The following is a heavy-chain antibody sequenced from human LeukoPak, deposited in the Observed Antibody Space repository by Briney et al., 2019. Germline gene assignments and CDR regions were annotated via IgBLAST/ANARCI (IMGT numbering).Heavy chain of an antibody. CDR3: ARAPPAYYDSSEVSFAY. CDR1: GYAFTSYG. V-gene: IGHV1-18*01. D-gene: IGHD3-22*01. CDR2: ISAYNGNT. J-gene: IGHJ4*02. Sequence: ASVKVTCKASGYAFTSYGISWVRQSPGQGLEWMGWISAYNGNTNYAQKLQGRVTMTTDTSTSTAYMELRSLRSDDTAVYYCARAPPAYYDSSEVSFAYWGQGTLVTVSS.